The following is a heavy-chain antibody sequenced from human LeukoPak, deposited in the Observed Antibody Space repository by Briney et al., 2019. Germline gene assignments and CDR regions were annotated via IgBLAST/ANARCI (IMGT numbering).Heavy chain of an antibody. D-gene: IGHD2-15*01. J-gene: IGHJ5*02. CDR2: IYYSGST. CDR1: GDSISGYY. CDR3: ARSGGWTWNWFDP. Sequence: PSESVSLTCTVSGDSISGYYWSWIRQPPGKGLEWIGYIYYSGSTNYNPSLKSRVTISVDTSKNQFSLKLSSVTAADTAVYYCARSGGWTWNWFDPWGQGTLVTVSS. V-gene: IGHV4-59*08.